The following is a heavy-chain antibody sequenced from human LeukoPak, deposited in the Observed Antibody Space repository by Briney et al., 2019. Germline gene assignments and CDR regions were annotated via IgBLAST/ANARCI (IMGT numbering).Heavy chain of an antibody. Sequence: GGSLRLSCAASGFTFSSYGMHWVRQAPGKGLEWVAVISYDGKNMYYADSVKGRFTISRDNSQNTLYLQMNSLRVEDTGVYYCASYDILTGYHSPFGYWGQGSLVTVSS. V-gene: IGHV3-30*03. CDR3: ASYDILTGYHSPFGY. J-gene: IGHJ4*02. CDR2: ISYDGKNM. D-gene: IGHD3-9*01. CDR1: GFTFSSYG.